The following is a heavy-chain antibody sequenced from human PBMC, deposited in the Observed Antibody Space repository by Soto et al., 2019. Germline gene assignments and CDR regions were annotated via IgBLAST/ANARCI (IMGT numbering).Heavy chain of an antibody. V-gene: IGHV3-53*01. CDR2: IYSGGST. D-gene: IGHD6-19*01. CDR1: GFIVSSYY. Sequence: GGSLRLSCAGSGFIVSSYYMSWVRQSPGKGLEWISVIYSGGSTYYADSVKGRFTISRDNSENTLYLQLNSLRAEDTAVYYCAKSGGNGWFADAFDVWGQGTMVTVSS. J-gene: IGHJ3*01. CDR3: AKSGGNGWFADAFDV.